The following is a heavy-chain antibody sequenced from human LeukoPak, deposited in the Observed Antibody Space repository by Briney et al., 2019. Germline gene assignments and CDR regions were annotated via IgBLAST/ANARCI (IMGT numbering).Heavy chain of an antibody. J-gene: IGHJ4*02. V-gene: IGHV1-69*05. CDR3: VRYGSGSLYDY. Sequence: SVKVSCKASGGTFSSYAISWVRQAPGQGLEWMGGTIPIFGTANYAQKFQGRVTITTDESTSTAYMELRSLRSDDTAVYYCVRYGSGSLYDYWGQGTLVTVSS. CDR2: TIPIFGTA. CDR1: GGTFSSYA. D-gene: IGHD3-10*01.